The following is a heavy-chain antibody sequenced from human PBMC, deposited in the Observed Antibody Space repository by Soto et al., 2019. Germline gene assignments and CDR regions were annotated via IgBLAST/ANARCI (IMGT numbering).Heavy chain of an antibody. D-gene: IGHD2-2*01. CDR1: GDSVSSNSAA. CDR3: ARMFYCISTSCFPIGYYYYGMDV. Sequence: SQTLSLTCVISGDSVSSNSAAWNWIRQSPSRGLEWLGRTYYRSKWYNDYAVSVKSRITINPDTSKNQFSLQLNSVTPEDTAVYYCARMFYCISTSCFPIGYYYYGMDVWGQGTTVTVS. V-gene: IGHV6-1*01. CDR2: TYYRSKWYN. J-gene: IGHJ6*02.